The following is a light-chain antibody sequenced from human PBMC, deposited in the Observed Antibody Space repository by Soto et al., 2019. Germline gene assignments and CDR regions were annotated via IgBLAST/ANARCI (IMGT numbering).Light chain of an antibody. Sequence: QLVLTQSPSASASVGASVKLTCTLSSGPSSYAIAWHQQQPEKAPRYLMKFNSDGSHNKGDGIPDRFSGSSSGAEHYLTISNHQSNDEADYYCQTWGTVSHVVFGGGTKLTVL. CDR1: SGPSSYA. J-gene: IGLJ2*01. CDR2: FNSDGSH. CDR3: QTWGTVSHVV. V-gene: IGLV4-69*01.